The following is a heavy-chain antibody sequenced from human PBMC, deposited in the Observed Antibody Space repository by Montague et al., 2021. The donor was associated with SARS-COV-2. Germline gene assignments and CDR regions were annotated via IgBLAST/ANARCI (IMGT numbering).Heavy chain of an antibody. D-gene: IGHD3-10*01. V-gene: IGHV4-59*08. CDR3: ARVTTKRTRYGSGSYRGFDAFDI. J-gene: IGHJ3*02. CDR2: IYYSGST. Sequence: SDTLSLTCTVSGGSINTYYWSWIRQPPGKGLEWIGYIYYSGSTNYNPSLKSRVTISVDTSKNQFSLKLSSVTAADTAVYYCARVTTKRTRYGSGSYRGFDAFDIWGQGTMVTVSS. CDR1: GGSINTYY.